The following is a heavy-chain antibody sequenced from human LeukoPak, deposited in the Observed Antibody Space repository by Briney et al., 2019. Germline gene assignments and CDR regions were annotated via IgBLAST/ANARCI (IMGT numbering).Heavy chain of an antibody. J-gene: IGHJ6*02. D-gene: IGHD6-13*01. Sequence: ASVKVSCKASGYTFTSYGMSWVRQAPGQGLEWMGRISAYNGNTNYAQKLQGRVTMTTDTSTSTAYMELRSLRSDETAVYYCARDRSSSWYSDGMDVWGQGTTVTVSS. CDR1: GYTFTSYG. CDR2: ISAYNGNT. CDR3: ARDRSSSWYSDGMDV. V-gene: IGHV1-18*01.